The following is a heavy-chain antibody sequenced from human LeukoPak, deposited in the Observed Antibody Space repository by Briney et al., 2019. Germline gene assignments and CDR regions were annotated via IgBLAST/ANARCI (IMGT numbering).Heavy chain of an antibody. CDR1: GGSISNYY. J-gene: IGHJ4*02. Sequence: SETLSLTCTVSGGSISNYYWSWIRQPPGKGLEWIGYIYYSGSTNYNPSLKSRVTISVDTSKNQFSLKLSSVTAADTAVYYCARGEAAASLDYWGQGTLVTVSS. CDR2: IYYSGST. V-gene: IGHV4-59*01. D-gene: IGHD6-13*01. CDR3: ARGEAAASLDY.